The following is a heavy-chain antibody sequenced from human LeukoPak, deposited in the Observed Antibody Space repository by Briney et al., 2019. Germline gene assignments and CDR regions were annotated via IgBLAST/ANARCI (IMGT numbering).Heavy chain of an antibody. CDR3: ARQLGSGWYNWFDP. J-gene: IGHJ5*02. CDR2: IYHSGST. D-gene: IGHD6-19*01. Sequence: SETLSLTCAVSGYSISSGYYWGWIWQPPGKGLEWIGSIYHSGSTYYNPSLKSRVAISVDTSKNQFSLKLSSVTAADTAVYYCARQLGSGWYNWFDPWGRGTLVTVSS. CDR1: GYSISSGYY. V-gene: IGHV4-38-2*01.